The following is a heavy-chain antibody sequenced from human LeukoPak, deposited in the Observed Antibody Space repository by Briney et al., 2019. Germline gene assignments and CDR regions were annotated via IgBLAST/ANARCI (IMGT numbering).Heavy chain of an antibody. Sequence: QPGGSLRLSCAASGFTFSSYAMHWVRQAPGKGLEWVAVISYDGSNKYYADSVKGRFTISRDNSKNTLYLQMNSLRAEDTAVYYCAKGIPGIAAAGLGAFDIWGQGTMVTVSS. CDR1: GFTFSSYA. CDR2: ISYDGSNK. V-gene: IGHV3-30-3*01. D-gene: IGHD6-13*01. J-gene: IGHJ3*02. CDR3: AKGIPGIAAAGLGAFDI.